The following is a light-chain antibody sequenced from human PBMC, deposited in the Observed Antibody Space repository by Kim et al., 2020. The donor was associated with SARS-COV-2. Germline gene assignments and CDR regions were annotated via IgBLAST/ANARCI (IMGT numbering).Light chain of an antibody. CDR2: TAS. J-gene: IGKJ2*03. V-gene: IGKV1-39*01. CDR1: QSVRSY. Sequence: SPSVGDRVTITCRASQSVRSYLNWYHQRPGNAPKALIYTASTLHRGVPSRFSGSGSGTDFTLTISSLQPEDYGTYYCQQTFSIPYSFGQGTKLEI. CDR3: QQTFSIPYS.